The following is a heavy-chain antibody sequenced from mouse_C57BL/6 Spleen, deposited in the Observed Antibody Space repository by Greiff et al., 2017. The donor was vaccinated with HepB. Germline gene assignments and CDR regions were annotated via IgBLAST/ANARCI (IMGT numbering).Heavy chain of an antibody. CDR1: GYTFTSYT. V-gene: IGHV1-4*01. Sequence: QVQLQQSGAELARPGASVKMSCKASGYTFTSYTMHWVNQRPGQGLEWIGYINPSSGNTKYNQKFKDKATLTADKSSSTAYMQLSSLTSEDSAAYCGARALHYYGPGGDYWGQGTTLTVSS. D-gene: IGHD1-1*01. CDR2: INPSSGNT. CDR3: ARALHYYGPGGDY. J-gene: IGHJ2*01.